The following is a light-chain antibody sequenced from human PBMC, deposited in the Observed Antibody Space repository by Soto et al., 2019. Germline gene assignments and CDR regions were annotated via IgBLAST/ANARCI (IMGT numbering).Light chain of an antibody. CDR3: QQYGSSPVT. J-gene: IGKJ1*01. CDR2: DAS. CDR1: QSVSNF. V-gene: IGKV3-20*01. Sequence: EIVLTQSPATLSLSPVERATLSCRASQSVSNFLAWYQQKPGQAPRLVIYDASKRATGIPDRFSGSGSGTDFTLTISRLEPEDFAVYYCQQYGSSPVTFGQGTKVDIK.